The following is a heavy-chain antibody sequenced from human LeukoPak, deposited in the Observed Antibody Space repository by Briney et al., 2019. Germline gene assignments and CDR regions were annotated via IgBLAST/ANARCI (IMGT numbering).Heavy chain of an antibody. J-gene: IGHJ6*03. V-gene: IGHV1-46*01. CDR1: GYTFTGYY. D-gene: IGHD3-16*02. CDR2: INPSGGST. Sequence: ASVKVSCKASGYTFTGYYMHWVRQAPGQGLEWMGIINPSGGSTSYAQKFQGRVTTTRDMSTSTVYMELSSLRSEDTAVYYCARSGSYRTYYYYYMDVWGKGTTVTVSS. CDR3: ARSGSYRTYYYYYMDV.